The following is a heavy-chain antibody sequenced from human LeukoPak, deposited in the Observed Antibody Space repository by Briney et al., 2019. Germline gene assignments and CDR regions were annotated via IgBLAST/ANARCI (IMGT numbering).Heavy chain of an antibody. CDR1: GGSISSYY. CDR3: ARDLYSSGWWDALDI. D-gene: IGHD6-19*01. CDR2: IYYSGST. J-gene: IGHJ3*02. V-gene: IGHV4-59*01. Sequence: PSETLSLTCTVSGGSISSYYWSWIRQPPGKGLEWIGYIYYSGSTNYNPSLKSRVTISVDTSKNQFSLKLSSVTAADTAVYYCARDLYSSGWWDALDIWGKGTMVTVSS.